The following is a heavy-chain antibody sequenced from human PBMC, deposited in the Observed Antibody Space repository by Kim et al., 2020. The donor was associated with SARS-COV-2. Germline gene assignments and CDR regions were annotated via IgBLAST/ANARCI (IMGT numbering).Heavy chain of an antibody. CDR1: GYTFTSYG. CDR2: ISAYNGNT. D-gene: IGHD3-22*01. Sequence: ASVKVSCKASGYTFTSYGISWVRQAPGQGLEWMGWISAYNGNTNYAQKLQGRVTMTTDTSTSTAYMELRSLRSDDTAVYYCARVWYDDSSGYKNWFDPWGQGTLVTVSS. CDR3: ARVWYDDSSGYKNWFDP. V-gene: IGHV1-18*01. J-gene: IGHJ5*02.